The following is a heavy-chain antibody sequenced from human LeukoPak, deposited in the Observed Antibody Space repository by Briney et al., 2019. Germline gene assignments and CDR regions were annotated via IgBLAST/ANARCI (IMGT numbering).Heavy chain of an antibody. CDR2: ISGSGGST. J-gene: IGHJ3*02. CDR3: AKDRPTVTRLYDAFDI. V-gene: IGHV3-23*01. D-gene: IGHD4-17*01. CDR1: GFTFSSYA. Sequence: PGGSLRLSCAASGFTFSSYAMSWVRQAPGKGLEWVSAISGSGGSTYYADSVKGRFTISRDNSKNTLYLQMNSLRAEYTAVYYCAKDRPTVTRLYDAFDIWGQGTMVTVSS.